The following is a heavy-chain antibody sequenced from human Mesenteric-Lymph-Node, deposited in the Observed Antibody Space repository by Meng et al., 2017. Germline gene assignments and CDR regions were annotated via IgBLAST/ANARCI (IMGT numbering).Heavy chain of an antibody. CDR1: GDSISGYY. Sequence: SETLSLTCTVSGDSISGYYWSWIRQPPGKGLEWIAYIHSSGITNYNPSLKSRVTISVDTSKNQFSLKLSSVTAADTAVYYCARVRVDIVVVPAASRGPWFDPWGQGTLVTVSS. CDR2: IHSSGIT. D-gene: IGHD2-2*01. J-gene: IGHJ5*02. V-gene: IGHV4-59*01. CDR3: ARVRVDIVVVPAASRGPWFDP.